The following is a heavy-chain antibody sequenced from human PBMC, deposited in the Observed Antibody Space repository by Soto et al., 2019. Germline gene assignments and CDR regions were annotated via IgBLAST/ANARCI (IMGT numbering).Heavy chain of an antibody. V-gene: IGHV1-69*02. J-gene: IGHJ6*02. CDR3: ARQLERRVSVYYYYGMDV. D-gene: IGHD1-1*01. CDR1: GGTFSSYT. CDR2: IIPILGIA. Sequence: QVQLVQSGAEVKKPGSSVKVSCKASGGTFSSYTISWVRQAPGQGLEWMGRIIPILGIANYAQKFQGRVTITADESTSAAYMEQSSLSSEDTAVYYCARQLERRVSVYYYYGMDVWGQGPTVTVSS.